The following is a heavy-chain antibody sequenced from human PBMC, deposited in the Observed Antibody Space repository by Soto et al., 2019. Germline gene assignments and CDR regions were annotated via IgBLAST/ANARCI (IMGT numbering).Heavy chain of an antibody. V-gene: IGHV3-43*01. CDR3: GKDAAXSDYTNLDY. CDR1: GFTFDDYS. Sequence: LRLSCAASGFTFDDYSMHWVRQAPGKGLEWVSLISWDGRSTYYADSVKGRFTVSRDNSKSSLYLQMNSLTTEDTAFYYCGKDAAXSDYTNLDYWGQGALVTVSS. J-gene: IGHJ4*02. CDR2: ISWDGRST. D-gene: IGHD4-4*01.